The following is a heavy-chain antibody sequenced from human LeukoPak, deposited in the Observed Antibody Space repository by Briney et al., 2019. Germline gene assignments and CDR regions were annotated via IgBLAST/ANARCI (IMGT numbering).Heavy chain of an antibody. CDR3: ARGNYDFWSGYPSGMDV. CDR2: IYYSGST. J-gene: IGHJ6*02. V-gene: IGHV4-59*01. Sequence: SETLSLTCTVSSGSISSYYWSWIRQPPGKGLEWIGYIYYSGSTNYNPSLKSRVTISVDTSKNQFSLKLSSVTAADTAVYYCARGNYDFWSGYPSGMDVWGQGTTVTVSS. CDR1: SGSISSYY. D-gene: IGHD3-3*01.